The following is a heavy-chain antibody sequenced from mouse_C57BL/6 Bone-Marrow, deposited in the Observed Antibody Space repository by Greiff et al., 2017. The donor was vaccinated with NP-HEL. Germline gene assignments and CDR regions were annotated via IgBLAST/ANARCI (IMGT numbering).Heavy chain of an antibody. D-gene: IGHD1-1*01. CDR2: IYPGDGDT. J-gene: IGHJ2*01. CDR1: GYAFSSYW. V-gene: IGHV1-80*01. CDR3: ARGPAYYYGSSYCDY. Sequence: QVQLQQSGAELVKPGASVKISCKASGYAFSSYWMNLVKQRPGKGLEWIGQIYPGDGDTNYNGKFKGKATLTADKSSSTAYMQLSSLTSEDSAVYFCARGPAYYYGSSYCDYWGQGTTLTVSS.